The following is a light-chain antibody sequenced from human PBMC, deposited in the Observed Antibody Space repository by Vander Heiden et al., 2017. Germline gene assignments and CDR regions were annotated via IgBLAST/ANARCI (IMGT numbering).Light chain of an antibody. J-gene: IGKJ4*01. Sequence: AIQLTQSPSSLSASVGDRVTITCRASQGISSALAWYQQKPGKAPKLLIYDASSLESGVPSRFSGSGYGTDFTLTISSRQPEDFAPYYCQQIKSYPQLTFGGGTKVEIK. V-gene: IGKV1-13*02. CDR3: QQIKSYPQLT. CDR2: DAS. CDR1: QGISSA.